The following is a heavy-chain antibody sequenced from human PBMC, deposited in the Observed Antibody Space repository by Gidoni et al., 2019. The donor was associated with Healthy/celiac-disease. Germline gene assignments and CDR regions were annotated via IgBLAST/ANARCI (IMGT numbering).Heavy chain of an antibody. CDR3: ARSQYSSSWYVFDY. CDR2: INHSGST. D-gene: IGHD6-13*01. Sequence: QVQLQQWGAGLLKPSETLSLTCPAHGGSFSGYYWSWSRQPPGKGLEWIGEINHSGSTNYNPSLKSRVTISVDTSKNQFSLKLSSVTAADTAVYYCARSQYSSSWYVFDYWGQGTLVTVSS. V-gene: IGHV4-34*01. J-gene: IGHJ4*02. CDR1: GGSFSGYY.